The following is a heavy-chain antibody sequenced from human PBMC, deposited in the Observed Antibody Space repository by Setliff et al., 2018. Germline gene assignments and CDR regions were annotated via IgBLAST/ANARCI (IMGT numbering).Heavy chain of an antibody. CDR3: ARQSVRRLADNNWFDP. CDR2: IYYSGST. V-gene: IGHV4-31*03. Sequence: SETLSLTCTVSGGSISSGGYYWSWIRQHPGKGLEWIGYIYYSGSTYYNPSLKSRVTISVDTSKNQFSLKLSSVTAADTAIYYCARQSVRRLADNNWFDPWGQGTLVTVSS. D-gene: IGHD2-15*01. CDR1: GGSISSGGYY. J-gene: IGHJ5*02.